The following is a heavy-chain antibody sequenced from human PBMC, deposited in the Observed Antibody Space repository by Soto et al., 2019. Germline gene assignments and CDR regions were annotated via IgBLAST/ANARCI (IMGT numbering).Heavy chain of an antibody. D-gene: IGHD6-13*01. CDR3: ARVSSRIAAAGSLVY. CDR2: INHSGST. Sequence: QVQLQQWGAGLLKPSETLSLTCAVYGGSFSGYYWSWIRQPPGKGLEWIGEINHSGSTNYNPSLKSRVTISVDTSKNQFSLKLSSVPAADTAVYYCARVSSRIAAAGSLVYWGQGTLVTVSS. V-gene: IGHV4-34*01. CDR1: GGSFSGYY. J-gene: IGHJ4*02.